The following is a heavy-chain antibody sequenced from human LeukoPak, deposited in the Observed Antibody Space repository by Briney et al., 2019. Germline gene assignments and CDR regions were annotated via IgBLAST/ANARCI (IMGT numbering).Heavy chain of an antibody. CDR2: ISRSGSAI. J-gene: IGHJ4*02. D-gene: IGHD6-13*01. V-gene: IGHV3-11*01. CDR1: GFTFSDYY. Sequence: GGSLRLSCAASGFTFSDYYMIWIRQAPGKGLEWVSYISRSGSAIYYSDSVKGRFTISRDNAKKSMYLQMNNLRAEDTAVYYCARQPSAAGSQWGQGTLVTVSS. CDR3: ARQPSAAGSQ.